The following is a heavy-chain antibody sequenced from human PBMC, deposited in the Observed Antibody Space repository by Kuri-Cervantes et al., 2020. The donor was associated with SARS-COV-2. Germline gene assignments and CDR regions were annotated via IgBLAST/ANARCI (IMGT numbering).Heavy chain of an antibody. D-gene: IGHD1-26*01. Sequence: GGSLRLSCAASGFTFSSYSMNWVRQAPGKGLEWVSSISSSSSYIYYADSVKGRFTISRDNAKNSLYLQMNSLRAEDTAVYYCASRPPPGELGELRVSGMWSDAFDIWGQGTMVTVSS. J-gene: IGHJ3*02. CDR2: ISSSSSYI. CDR3: ASRPPPGELGELRVSGMWSDAFDI. V-gene: IGHV3-21*01. CDR1: GFTFSSYS.